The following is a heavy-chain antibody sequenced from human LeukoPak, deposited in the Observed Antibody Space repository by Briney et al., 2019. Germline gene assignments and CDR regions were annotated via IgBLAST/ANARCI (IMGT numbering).Heavy chain of an antibody. V-gene: IGHV3-7*01. CDR1: GFTFSSFW. CDR3: ARGVRSSSRPIDY. J-gene: IGHJ4*02. Sequence: GGSLRLSCAASGFTFSSFWMSWVRQAPGKGLEWVANINQDGSEKYYVDSVKGRFTISRDNAKNSLYLQMSSLRAEDTAVYYCARGVRSSSRPIDYWGQGTLVTVSS. D-gene: IGHD6-13*01. CDR2: INQDGSEK.